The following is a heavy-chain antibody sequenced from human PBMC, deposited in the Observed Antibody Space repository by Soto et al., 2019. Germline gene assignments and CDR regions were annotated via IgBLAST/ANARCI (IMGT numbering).Heavy chain of an antibody. Sequence: ELQLVESGGGLVQPGGSLRLSCAASGFTFSNYSMNWVRQAPGKGLEWVSYISSSSSTIYYADSVKGRFTISSDNAKNSLYLQMSRLRAEGTAVYYCARDLSYGVFDYWGQGTLVTVSS. J-gene: IGHJ4*02. CDR3: ARDLSYGVFDY. CDR2: ISSSSSTI. D-gene: IGHD1-26*01. V-gene: IGHV3-48*01. CDR1: GFTFSNYS.